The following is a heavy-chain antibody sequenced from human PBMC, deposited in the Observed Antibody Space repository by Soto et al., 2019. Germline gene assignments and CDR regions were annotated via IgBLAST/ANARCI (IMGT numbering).Heavy chain of an antibody. CDR3: AGGRSYYYYGMDV. J-gene: IGHJ6*02. V-gene: IGHV3-30-3*01. CDR2: ISYDGSNK. D-gene: IGHD3-10*01. Sequence: QVQLVESGGGVVQPGRSLRLSCAASGFTFSSYAMHWVRQAPGKCLEWEAVISYDGSNKYYADSVKGRFTISRDNSKNTLYLQITSLRAEDTAVYYGAGGRSYYYYGMDVWGQGTTVTVSS. CDR1: GFTFSSYA.